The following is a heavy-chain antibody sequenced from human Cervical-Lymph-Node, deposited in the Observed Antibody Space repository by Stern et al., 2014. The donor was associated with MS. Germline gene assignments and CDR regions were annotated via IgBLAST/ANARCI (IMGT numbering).Heavy chain of an antibody. V-gene: IGHV1-46*03. CDR2: INPNSGTT. CDR3: TRVQRERRALDHFDP. J-gene: IGHJ5*02. Sequence: VQLVESGAEVKKPGASVNVSCEASGYSFTTHYMHWIRQAPGESLEWVGMINPNSGTTSYARQFQGRVIITRDTSTGTIYMELSGLRSEDTALYFCTRVQRERRALDHFDPWGQGTLVTVSS. CDR1: GYSFTTHY. D-gene: IGHD1-1*01.